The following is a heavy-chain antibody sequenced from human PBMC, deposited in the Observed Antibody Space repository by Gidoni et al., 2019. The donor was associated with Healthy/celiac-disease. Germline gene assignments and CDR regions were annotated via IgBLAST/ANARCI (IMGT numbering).Heavy chain of an antibody. CDR1: GLTFSSDA. CDR3: AKVTDREWYSFDY. V-gene: IGHV3-23*01. J-gene: IGHJ4*02. CDR2: ISGSGGST. Sequence: EVQLLESGGGLVQPGGSLRLSCAASGLTFSSDAMSWVRQAPGKGVEWVSAISGSGGSTYYADSVKGRFTISRDNSKNTLYLQMNSLRAEDTAVYYCAKVTDREWYSFDYWGQGTLVTVSS. D-gene: IGHD2-8*01.